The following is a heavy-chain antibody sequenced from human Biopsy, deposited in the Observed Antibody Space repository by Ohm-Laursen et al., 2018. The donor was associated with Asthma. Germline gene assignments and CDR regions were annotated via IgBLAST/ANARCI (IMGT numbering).Heavy chain of an antibody. Sequence: SDTLSLTCTVSGGSIRSHDWTWIRLPPGKGLEYIGDVSHTGSTNYNPSLKSRVTMSLDTSKNQFSLRLTSVTPDDTAVYYCARGQKSAGDRWFDPWGQGTLVTVSS. J-gene: IGHJ5*02. D-gene: IGHD6-13*01. CDR3: ARGQKSAGDRWFDP. CDR2: VSHTGST. V-gene: IGHV4-59*11. CDR1: GGSIRSHD.